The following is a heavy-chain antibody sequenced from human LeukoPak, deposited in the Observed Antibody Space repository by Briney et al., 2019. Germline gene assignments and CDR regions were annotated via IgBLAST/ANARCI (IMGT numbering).Heavy chain of an antibody. J-gene: IGHJ4*02. Sequence: XHXVRXAPXXXLEWVSFIQNHGGDKNYADSVKGRFTVSRDNSQNTVYLQMNTLRPEDTAVYYCAREGGVVVAGTFDYWGQGTLVTVSS. CDR2: IQNHGGDK. V-gene: IGHV3-30*02. D-gene: IGHD6-19*01. CDR3: AREGGVVVAGTFDY.